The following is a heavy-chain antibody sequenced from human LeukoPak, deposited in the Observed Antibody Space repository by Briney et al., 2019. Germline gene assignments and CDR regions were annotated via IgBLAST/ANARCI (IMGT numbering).Heavy chain of an antibody. Sequence: ASETLSLTCTVSGNSISSFFWSWIRQPPGKGLEWIGYIYYSGSTNYNPSLKSRVTISVDTSKNQFSLKLSSVTAADTAVYYCARHSPATAIPYYFDYWGQGTLVTVSS. CDR3: ARHSPATAIPYYFDY. CDR2: IYYSGST. CDR1: GNSISSFF. V-gene: IGHV4-59*08. D-gene: IGHD2-2*02. J-gene: IGHJ4*02.